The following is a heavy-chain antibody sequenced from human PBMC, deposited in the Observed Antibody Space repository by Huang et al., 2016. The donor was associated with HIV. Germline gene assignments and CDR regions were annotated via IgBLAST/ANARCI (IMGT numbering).Heavy chain of an antibody. Sequence: QVQLVKSGGEVMQPGASVRVACRASGYDFGGSGMRWVRQAHGPGLEGLGVIGSDSRDTRSAQKFQGRVTMTTDTSTTTTYMELRSLRSDDTAMYYCARDPYYSNRWKRNDASFLWGQGTMITVSS. D-gene: IGHD4-4*01. CDR1: GYDFGGSG. CDR3: ARDPYYSNRWKRNDASFL. CDR2: IGSDSRDT. V-gene: IGHV1-18*01. J-gene: IGHJ3*01.